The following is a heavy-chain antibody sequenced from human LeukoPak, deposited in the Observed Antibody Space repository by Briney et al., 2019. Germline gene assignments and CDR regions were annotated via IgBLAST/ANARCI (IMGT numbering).Heavy chain of an antibody. CDR2: ISSSGSTI. D-gene: IGHD6-13*01. V-gene: IGHV3-11*01. J-gene: IGHJ3*02. Sequence: PGGSLRLSCAASGFTFSDYYMSWIRQAPGKGLEWVPYISSSGSTIYYADSVKGRFTISRDNAKNSLYLQMNSLRAEDTAVYYCARDWSYLPSGAAGENDIWGQGTMVTVSS. CDR1: GFTFSDYY. CDR3: ARDWSYLPSGAAGENDI.